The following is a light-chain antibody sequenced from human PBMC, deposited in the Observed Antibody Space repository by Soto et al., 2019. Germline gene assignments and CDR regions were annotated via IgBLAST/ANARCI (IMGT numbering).Light chain of an antibody. CDR1: QSISRW. CDR2: DDA. J-gene: IGKJ2*03. V-gene: IGKV1-5*01. Sequence: DIQMTQSPSTLSASVGDRVTITCRASQSISRWLAWYQQKPGKAPKVLMFDDAESGVPSRFRGSGSGTEFTLTISSLQPDDFATYYCQQYKSYPYSFGQGTKLEIK. CDR3: QQYKSYPYS.